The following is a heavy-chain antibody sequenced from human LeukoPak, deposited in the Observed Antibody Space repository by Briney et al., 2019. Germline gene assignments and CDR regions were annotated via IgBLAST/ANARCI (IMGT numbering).Heavy chain of an antibody. CDR1: GYTFTVNY. V-gene: IGHV1-2*02. Sequence: ASVKVSCKPSGYTFTVNYVHWVRQAPGQGLEWVGWINPNSGGTYYAQKFQGRVTMTRDTSISTAYMDLSRLRSDDTAVYYCARDIRFLEWLLAHWGQGTLVTVSS. J-gene: IGHJ4*02. D-gene: IGHD3-3*01. CDR3: ARDIRFLEWLLAH. CDR2: INPNSGGT.